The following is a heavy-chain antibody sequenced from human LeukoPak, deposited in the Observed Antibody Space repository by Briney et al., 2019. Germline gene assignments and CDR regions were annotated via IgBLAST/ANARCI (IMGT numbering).Heavy chain of an antibody. CDR3: AKDLKPFTMIWGGEYYFDY. CDR2: IRYDGSNK. J-gene: IGHJ4*02. D-gene: IGHD3-22*01. Sequence: GGSLRLSCAASGFTFSSYGMHWVRQAPGKGLEWVAFIRYDGSNKYYADSVKGRFTISRDNSKNTLYLQMNSLRAEDTAVYYCAKDLKPFTMIWGGEYYFDYWGQGTLVTVSS. CDR1: GFTFSSYG. V-gene: IGHV3-30*02.